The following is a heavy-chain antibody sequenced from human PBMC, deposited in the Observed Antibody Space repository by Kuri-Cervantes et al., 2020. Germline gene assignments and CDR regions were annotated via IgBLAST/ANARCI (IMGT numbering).Heavy chain of an antibody. CDR1: GFTFSSYS. CDR2: ISGSGSII. J-gene: IGHJ6*03. Sequence: GGSLRLSCAASGFTFSSYSMNWVRQAPGKGLEWVSYISGSGSIIYYADSVKGRFTISRDNAKNSLYLQMNSLRVEDTAVYYCARAPRIAVAGTVDYYYYMDVWGKGTTVTVSS. V-gene: IGHV3-48*04. CDR3: ARAPRIAVAGTVDYYYYMDV. D-gene: IGHD6-19*01.